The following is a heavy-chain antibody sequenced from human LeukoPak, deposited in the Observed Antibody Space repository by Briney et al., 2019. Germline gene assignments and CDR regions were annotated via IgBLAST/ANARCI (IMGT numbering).Heavy chain of an antibody. V-gene: IGHV4-59*08. J-gene: IGHJ5*02. CDR1: GGSISSYY. Sequence: SETLSLTCTVSGGSISSYYWSWIRQPPGKGLEWIGCIYYSGSTNYNPSLKSRVTISVDTSKNQFSLKLSSVTAADTAVYYCAALSGSYENWFDPWGQGTLVTVSS. CDR2: IYYSGST. D-gene: IGHD1-26*01. CDR3: AALSGSYENWFDP.